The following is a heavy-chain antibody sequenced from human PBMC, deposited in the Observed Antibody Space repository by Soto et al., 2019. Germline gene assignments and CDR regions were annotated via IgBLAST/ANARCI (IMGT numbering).Heavy chain of an antibody. J-gene: IGHJ4*01. Sequence: EVQLLDSGGDLVQPGGSLRLSCAASGFTFSSYAMTWVRQAPGKGLEWVSSIFGRGDTTYYADSVKGRFTISRDNSKNTLYLQMNNLRPDDTAVYYCAKERGYYYDRDGYLTTKWEGFEYWGQGILVTVSS. D-gene: IGHD3-22*01. CDR3: AKERGYYYDRDGYLTTKWEGFEY. CDR1: GFTFSSYA. CDR2: IFGRGDTT. V-gene: IGHV3-23*01.